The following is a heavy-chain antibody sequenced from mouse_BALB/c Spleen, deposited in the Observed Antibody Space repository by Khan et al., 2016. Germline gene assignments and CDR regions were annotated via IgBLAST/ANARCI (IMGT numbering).Heavy chain of an antibody. J-gene: IGHJ1*01. CDR2: ISNLAYSI. Sequence: EVELVESGGGLVQPGGSRKLSCAASGFTFSDYGMAWVRQAPGKGPEWVAFISNLAYSIYYADTVTGRFTISRENAKNTLYLEMSSLRSEETAMYYCARDYYGSSYWYFDVWGAGTTVTVSS. CDR3: ARDYYGSSYWYFDV. D-gene: IGHD1-1*01. CDR1: GFTFSDYG. V-gene: IGHV5-15*02.